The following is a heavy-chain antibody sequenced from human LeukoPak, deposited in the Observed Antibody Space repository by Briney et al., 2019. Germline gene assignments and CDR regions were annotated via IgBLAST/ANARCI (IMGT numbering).Heavy chain of an antibody. CDR2: INPNSSGT. Sequence: GASVKVSCKASGYTFTGYYMHWVRQAPGQGLEWMGRINPNSSGTNYAQKFQGRVTMTRDTSISTAYMELSRLRSDDTAVYYCARVLIAGATPGFDYWGQGTLVTVSS. CDR3: ARVLIAGATPGFDY. J-gene: IGHJ4*02. D-gene: IGHD1-26*01. V-gene: IGHV1-2*06. CDR1: GYTFTGYY.